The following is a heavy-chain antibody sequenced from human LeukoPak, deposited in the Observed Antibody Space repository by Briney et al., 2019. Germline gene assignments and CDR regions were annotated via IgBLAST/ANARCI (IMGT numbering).Heavy chain of an antibody. CDR2: ISGSGSYI. CDR3: ASDRSLIASLYYLDN. Sequence: PGGSLRLSCAASGIPFSAYIMNWVRQAPGKGLEWVSSISGSGSYIFYADSVKGRFTISRDNAKNSLYLQMNSLRAEDTAVYYCASDRSLIASLYYLDNWGQGTLVTVSS. CDR1: GIPFSAYI. D-gene: IGHD3-22*01. J-gene: IGHJ4*02. V-gene: IGHV3-21*01.